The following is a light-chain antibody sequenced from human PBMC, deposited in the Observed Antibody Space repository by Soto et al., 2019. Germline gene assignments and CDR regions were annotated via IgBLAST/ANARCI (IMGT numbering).Light chain of an antibody. CDR2: EAT. CDR1: SSDVGSSNF. J-gene: IGLJ1*01. V-gene: IGLV2-23*01. Sequence: QSALTQPASVSGSPRQSITISCTGGSSDVGSSNFVSWYQQHPGKAPKLMIYEATRRPSGVSGRFSGSKSGNTASLTISGLQAEDEADYYCCSFPGGTTLYLFGTGTKLTVL. CDR3: CSFPGGTTLYL.